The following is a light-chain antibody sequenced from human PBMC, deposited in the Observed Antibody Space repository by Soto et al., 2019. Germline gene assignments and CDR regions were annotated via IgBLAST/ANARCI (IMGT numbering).Light chain of an antibody. CDR2: GAS. Sequence: EIGLTQSPGTLSLSPGERATLSCRASQSVSSSYLAWYQQKPGQAPRLLIYGASSSATGIPDRFSGSGSGTGFIITISRLEPEEFAVYYCQQYDSSPLSCGGGTKVEIK. CDR3: QQYDSSPLS. CDR1: QSVSSSY. V-gene: IGKV3-20*01. J-gene: IGKJ4*02.